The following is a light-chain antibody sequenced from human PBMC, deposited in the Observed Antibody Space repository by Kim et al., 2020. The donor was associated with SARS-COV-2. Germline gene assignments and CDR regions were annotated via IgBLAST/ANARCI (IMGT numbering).Light chain of an antibody. V-gene: IGLV6-57*01. CDR2: EDN. Sequence: GQTVTISCTRSSGSMASNYVQWYQQRPGRSPPTVIYEDNQRPSGVPDRFSCSIDSSSNSASLPIAGLKTEDEADYYCQSYDSSNQVFGGGTQLTVL. CDR3: QSYDSSNQV. J-gene: IGLJ3*02. CDR1: SGSMASNY.